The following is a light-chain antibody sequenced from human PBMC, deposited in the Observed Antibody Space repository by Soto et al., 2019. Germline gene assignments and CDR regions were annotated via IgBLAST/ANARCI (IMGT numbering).Light chain of an antibody. CDR1: QSVSSSY. CDR2: GAS. CDR3: QQYGSSLPIP. Sequence: EIVLTQSPGTLSLSPGERATLSCRASQSVSSSYLAWYQQKPGQAPRLLIYGASSRATGIPDRFSGSGSGTDFTLTISRLEPEDFAVYYCQQYGSSLPIPFGQGTRSEIK. V-gene: IGKV3-20*01. J-gene: IGKJ5*01.